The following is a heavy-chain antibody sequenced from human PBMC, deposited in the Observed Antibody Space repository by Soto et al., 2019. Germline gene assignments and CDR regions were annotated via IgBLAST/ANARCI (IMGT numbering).Heavy chain of an antibody. Sequence: TSETLSLTCIVSGDSIRGSSYHWGWIRQPPGKGLEWIGSVYKSVSTYYNPSLKSRVTVSVDTSKNQFSLKLSSVTAADTAVYYCARHYYDSSGYWGYWGQGTLVTVSS. CDR3: ARHYYDSSGYWGY. CDR1: GDSIRGSSYH. J-gene: IGHJ4*02. CDR2: VYKSVST. V-gene: IGHV4-39*01. D-gene: IGHD3-22*01.